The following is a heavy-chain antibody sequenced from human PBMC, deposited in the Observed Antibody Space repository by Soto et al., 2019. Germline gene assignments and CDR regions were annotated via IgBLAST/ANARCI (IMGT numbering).Heavy chain of an antibody. CDR1: GYTFSNYG. D-gene: IGHD6-13*01. Sequence: VQLMQSGAEVKKPGTSVNVSCKASGYTFSNYGINWVRQAPGQGLEWMGWINTYTGDTNFAQKFQGRVTMTTDTSTSTAYMEVRGLRSDDTAIYYCAASQQFAYWGQGTLVSVSS. J-gene: IGHJ4*02. V-gene: IGHV1-18*01. CDR2: INTYTGDT. CDR3: AASQQFAY.